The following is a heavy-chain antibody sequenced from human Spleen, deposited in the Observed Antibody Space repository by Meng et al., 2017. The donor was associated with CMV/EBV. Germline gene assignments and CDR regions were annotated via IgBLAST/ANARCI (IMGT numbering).Heavy chain of an antibody. CDR3: LIAVAGIGFDY. CDR1: GFTFSSYE. Sequence: GESLKISCGATGFTFSSYEMNWVRQAPGRGLEWVSSISSSSSYIYYADSVKGRFTISRDNAKNSLYLQMNSLRAEDTAVYYVLIAVAGIGFDYWGQGTLVTVSS. D-gene: IGHD6-19*01. CDR2: ISSSSSYI. V-gene: IGHV3-21*01. J-gene: IGHJ4*02.